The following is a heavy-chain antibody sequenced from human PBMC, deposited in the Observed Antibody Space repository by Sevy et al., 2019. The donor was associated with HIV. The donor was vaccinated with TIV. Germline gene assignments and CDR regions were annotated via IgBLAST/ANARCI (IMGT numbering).Heavy chain of an antibody. Sequence: GSVKVSCKVSGYTLIEFSMHWVRQAPGKGLEWMGGFDPEDGETIYAQRFQGRVTMTEDTSTDTAYMELSSLRPEDTAVYYCATGLPGEYVDCSSCYSDYFAYWGQGTLVTVSS. CDR2: FDPEDGET. V-gene: IGHV1-24*01. CDR1: GYTLIEFS. J-gene: IGHJ4*02. D-gene: IGHD2-15*01. CDR3: ATGLPGEYVDCSSCYSDYFAY.